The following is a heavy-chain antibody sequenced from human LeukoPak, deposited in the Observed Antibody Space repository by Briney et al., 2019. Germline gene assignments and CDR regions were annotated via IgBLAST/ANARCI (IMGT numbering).Heavy chain of an antibody. J-gene: IGHJ4*02. CDR1: EFIFSRYA. CDR2: LSYDDTNE. CDR3: ARDPRDGNNLAFHFDY. Sequence: GGSLRLSCAASEFIFSRYAMHWVRQAPGKGLEWVAILSYDDTNEYYADSVAGLFTISRDNSKNTLYLQMNSLRPDDTAVYYCARDPRDGNNLAFHFDYWGQGTLVTVSS. D-gene: IGHD5-24*01. V-gene: IGHV3-30*04.